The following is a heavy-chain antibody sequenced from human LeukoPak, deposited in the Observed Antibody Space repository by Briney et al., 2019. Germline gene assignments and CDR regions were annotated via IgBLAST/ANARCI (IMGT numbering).Heavy chain of an antibody. CDR2: INEDETGK. J-gene: IGHJ5*02. Sequence: TGGSLRLSCTGAGFSVSNFWMAWVRQAPGKGLEWVANINEDETGKYYVDSVKGRFTISRDNAKNSLFLQMNSVRVEDPAVYYCATDAFSYPNTWGQGTQVTVSS. D-gene: IGHD3-16*01. CDR1: GFSVSNFW. V-gene: IGHV3-7*01. CDR3: ATDAFSYPNT.